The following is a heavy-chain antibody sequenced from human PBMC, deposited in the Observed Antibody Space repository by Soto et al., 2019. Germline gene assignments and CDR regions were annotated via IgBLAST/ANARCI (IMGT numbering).Heavy chain of an antibody. J-gene: IGHJ5*02. D-gene: IGHD3-10*01. CDR3: AKVPYRSGIYWFDP. V-gene: IGHV3-9*01. CDR2: ISWNSVSI. CDR1: GFTFDDYA. Sequence: PGGSLRLSCAASGFTFDDYAMHWVRQAPGKGLEWVSGISWNSVSIAYADSVKGRFTISRDNAKNSLYLQMNSLRAEDTAFYYCAKVPYRSGIYWFDPWGQGTLVTVYS.